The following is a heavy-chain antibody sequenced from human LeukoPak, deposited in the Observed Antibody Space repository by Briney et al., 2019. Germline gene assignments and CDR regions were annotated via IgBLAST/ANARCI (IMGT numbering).Heavy chain of an antibody. V-gene: IGHV1-69*13. D-gene: IGHD3-16*01. J-gene: IGHJ4*02. CDR1: GYTFTSYG. CDR3: ARGGGYARGYFDY. Sequence: ASVKVSCKASGYTFTSYGISWVRQAPGQGLEWMGGIIPIFGTANYAQKFQGRVTITADESTSTAYMELSSLRSEDTAVYYCARGGGYARGYFDYWGQGTLVTVSS. CDR2: IIPIFGTA.